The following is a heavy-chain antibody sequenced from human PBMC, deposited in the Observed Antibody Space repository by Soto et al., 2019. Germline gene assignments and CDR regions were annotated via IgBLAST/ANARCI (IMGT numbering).Heavy chain of an antibody. CDR1: GGRFNTYA. J-gene: IGHJ6*02. D-gene: IGHD1-1*01. V-gene: IGHV1-69*01. CDR3: ARGGKERFRGSGMDV. CDR2: IITFFGAA. Sequence: QVQLVQSGAEVRKPGSSVRVSCKASGGRFNTYAFNWVRQAPGQGLEWLGGIITFFGAAMYAQKFQGRVTITADELTSTAYMELSGLRSEDTAVYYCARGGKERFRGSGMDVWCQGTTITVSS.